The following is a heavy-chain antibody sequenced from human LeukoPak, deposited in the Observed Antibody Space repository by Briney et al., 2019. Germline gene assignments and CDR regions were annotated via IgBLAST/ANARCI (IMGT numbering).Heavy chain of an antibody. Sequence: GGSLRLSCAASGFTFSSYEMNWVRQAPGKGLEWVSYISSSGSTIYYADSVKGRFTVSRDSARNSVYLQMNSLRAEDTAVYYCGSGVIFYDTSGRNYWGQGTLVTVSS. V-gene: IGHV3-48*03. CDR1: GFTFSSYE. CDR2: ISSSGSTI. J-gene: IGHJ4*02. CDR3: GSGVIFYDTSGRNY. D-gene: IGHD3-22*01.